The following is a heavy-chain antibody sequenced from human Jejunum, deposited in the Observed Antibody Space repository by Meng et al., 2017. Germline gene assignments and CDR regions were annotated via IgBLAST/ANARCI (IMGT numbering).Heavy chain of an antibody. Sequence: SETLSLTCTVSGGSIISNNYCWGWIRQPPGKGLEWIGSISYTGSTFYNPSLKSRVTMSLDSSKNQLSLRLTSVTAADTAVYYCVSDLYDSRGYYYFDYWSQGTLVTVSS. D-gene: IGHD3-22*01. V-gene: IGHV4-39*07. CDR2: ISYTGST. J-gene: IGHJ4*02. CDR3: VSDLYDSRGYYYFDY. CDR1: GGSIISNNYC.